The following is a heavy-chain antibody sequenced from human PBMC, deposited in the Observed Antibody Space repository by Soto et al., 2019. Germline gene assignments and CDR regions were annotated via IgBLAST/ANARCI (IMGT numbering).Heavy chain of an antibody. CDR2: INHSGST. Sequence: QVQLQQWGAGLLKPPETLSLTCAVYGGSFSGYYWSWIRQPPGKGLEWIGEINHSGSTNYNPSLKSRVTISVDTSKNQFSLKLSSVTAADTAVYYCARGALYYDFWSGYSAANYFDYWGQGTLVTVSS. J-gene: IGHJ4*02. CDR3: ARGALYYDFWSGYSAANYFDY. CDR1: GGSFSGYY. D-gene: IGHD3-3*01. V-gene: IGHV4-34*01.